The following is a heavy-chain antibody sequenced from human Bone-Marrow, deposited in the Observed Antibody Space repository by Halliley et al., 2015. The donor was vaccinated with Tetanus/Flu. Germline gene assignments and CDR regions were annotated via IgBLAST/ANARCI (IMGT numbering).Heavy chain of an antibody. Sequence: CAASGFNFNNYAMTWVRQAPGKGLEWVSACSSSGGSTYYADSVEGRFTISRDNSKNTLYLQMSSLTAEDTAIYYCAKDTTSAFYYDSSSYFSANDAFDIWGQGARVTVSS. V-gene: IGHV3-23*01. CDR2: CSSSGGST. CDR3: AKDTTSAFYYDSSSYFSANDAFDI. CDR1: GFNFNNYA. D-gene: IGHD3-22*01. J-gene: IGHJ3*02.